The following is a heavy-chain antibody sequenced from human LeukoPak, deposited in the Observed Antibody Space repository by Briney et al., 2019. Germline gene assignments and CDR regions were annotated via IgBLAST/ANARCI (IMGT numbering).Heavy chain of an antibody. CDR3: ARDRSFTGYSSSWYHFDY. D-gene: IGHD6-13*01. CDR2: IRVDGSSK. J-gene: IGHJ4*02. Sequence: TGGSLRLSCAASGFTFSSFGMHWVRQAPGKGLEGVAFIRVDGSSKFYGNSVKGRFTISRDNSKNTLYLQMDSLRAEDTAVYYCARDRSFTGYSSSWYHFDYWGQGALVTVSS. V-gene: IGHV3-30*02. CDR1: GFTFSSFG.